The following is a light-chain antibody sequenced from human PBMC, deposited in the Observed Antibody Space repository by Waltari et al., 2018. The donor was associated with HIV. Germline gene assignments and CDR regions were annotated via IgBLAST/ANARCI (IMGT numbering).Light chain of an antibody. CDR3: LAWDVSLQGYV. CDR1: RPNIGSPT. V-gene: IGLV1-44*01. Sequence: QSVLTQPPSASGTPGQRVTISCSGSRPNIGSPTVNWYQQVPGTAPKLLIYSHNERPSGVPDRFSGSKSGTSASLAINGLQSEDEADYYCLAWDVSLQGYVFGTGTKVTVL. CDR2: SHN. J-gene: IGLJ1*01.